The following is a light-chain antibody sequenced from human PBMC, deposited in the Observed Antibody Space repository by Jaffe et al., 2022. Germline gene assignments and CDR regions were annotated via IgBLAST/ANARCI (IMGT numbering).Light chain of an antibody. Sequence: QSVLTQPPSVSAAPGQKVTISCSGSSSNIGNNYVSWYQQLPGTAPKLLIYENNKRPSGIPDRVSGSRSGTSATLGITGLQTGDEADYYCGTWDSSLSAGVVFGGGTKLTVL. CDR3: GTWDSSLSAGVV. J-gene: IGLJ2*01. CDR2: ENN. V-gene: IGLV1-51*02. CDR1: SSNIGNNY.